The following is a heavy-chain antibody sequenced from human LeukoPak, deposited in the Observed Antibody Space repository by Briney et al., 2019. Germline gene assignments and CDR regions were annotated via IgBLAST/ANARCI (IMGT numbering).Heavy chain of an antibody. V-gene: IGHV3-33*06. D-gene: IGHD5-24*01. CDR3: AKGRWVKPAAYLDF. CDR1: GFTFSDSG. CDR2: IWYDGSNK. J-gene: IGHJ4*02. Sequence: VGSLRLSSAAPGFTFSDSGMYRVRQSPGEGLGWVALIWYDGSNKYYADSVKGRFTTSRDNSKTTLYLQMNTLRAEDTPVYSCAKGRWVKPAAYLDFSGQRTLVTVSA.